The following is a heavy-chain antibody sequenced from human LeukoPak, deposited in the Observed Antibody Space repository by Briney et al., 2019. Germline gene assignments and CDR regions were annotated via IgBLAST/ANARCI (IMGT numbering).Heavy chain of an antibody. CDR3: ARAITIFGVVTPDV. Sequence: ASVKVSCKASGYTFTSYGISWVRQAPGRGLEWMGWISDYNGNTNYAQKLQGRVTMTTDTSTSTAYMELRSLRSDDTAVYYCARAITIFGVVTPDVWGQGTTVTVSS. D-gene: IGHD3-3*01. J-gene: IGHJ6*02. V-gene: IGHV1-18*01. CDR1: GYTFTSYG. CDR2: ISDYNGNT.